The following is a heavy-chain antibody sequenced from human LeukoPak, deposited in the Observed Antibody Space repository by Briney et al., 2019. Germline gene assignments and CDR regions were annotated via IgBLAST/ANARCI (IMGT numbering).Heavy chain of an antibody. V-gene: IGHV3-9*01. CDR3: AKDWHSTYYQYMDV. CDR1: GFAFDDYA. CDR2: ITWNSGTI. D-gene: IGHD6-13*01. Sequence: QAGGSLRLSCAASGFAFDDYAMHWVRQAPGKGLEWVSGITWNSGTIAYADSVKGRFTISRDNGMNSLYLQMNSLRPEDTALYFCAKDWHSTYYQYMDVWGKGTTVTVSS. J-gene: IGHJ6*03.